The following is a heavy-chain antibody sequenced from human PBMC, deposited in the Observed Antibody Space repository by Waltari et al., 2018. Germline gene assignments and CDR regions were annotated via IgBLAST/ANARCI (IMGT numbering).Heavy chain of an antibody. CDR1: GFSFSSYA. Sequence: EVQLLESGGGLVQPGGSLRLSCGASGFSFSSYAMNWVRQAPGKGLDWVSGISSSGVGTDYADSVKGRFTISRDNSKNTLYLQMDSLRAEDTALYYCAKGIGSNSWYGSDYWGQGTLVTVSS. V-gene: IGHV3-23*01. D-gene: IGHD6-13*01. J-gene: IGHJ4*02. CDR2: ISSSGVGT. CDR3: AKGIGSNSWYGSDY.